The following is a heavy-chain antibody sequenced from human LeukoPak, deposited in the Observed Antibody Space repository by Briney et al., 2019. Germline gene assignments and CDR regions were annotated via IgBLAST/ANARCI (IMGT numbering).Heavy chain of an antibody. CDR3: ARVIRYLDWLSYFDY. V-gene: IGHV4-31*03. Sequence: SQTLSLTCTVSGGSLSRGGYYWCWIRQHPGKGLEWIVYIYYSWSNYYDPSLKSRVPIQVETSKNQFSLKLSSVTAADTAVYYCARVIRYLDWLSYFDYWGQGTLFTVSS. CDR1: GGSLSRGGYY. D-gene: IGHD3-9*01. CDR2: IYYSWSN. J-gene: IGHJ4*02.